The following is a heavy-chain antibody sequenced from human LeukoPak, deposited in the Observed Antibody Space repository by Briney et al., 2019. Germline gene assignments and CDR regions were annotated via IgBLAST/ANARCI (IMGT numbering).Heavy chain of an antibody. V-gene: IGHV3-30-3*01. CDR3: TTAPAGTGPPDY. D-gene: IGHD6-13*01. J-gene: IGHJ4*02. Sequence: GGSLRLSCAASGFTFSSYAMHWVRQAPGKGLEWVAVISYDGSNKYYADSVKGRFTISRDDSKNTLYLQMNSLKTEDTAVYYCTTAPAGTGPPDYWGQGTLVTVSS. CDR1: GFTFSSYA. CDR2: ISYDGSNK.